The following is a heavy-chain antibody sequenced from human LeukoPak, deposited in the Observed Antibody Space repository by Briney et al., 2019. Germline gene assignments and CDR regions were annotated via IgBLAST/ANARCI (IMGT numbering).Heavy chain of an antibody. Sequence: PGGSLRLSCAASGFTFSSYWMTWVRQAPGKGLEWVANIKLDVSETYYVDSVRGRFTISRDNTKNSLYLQMNSLRAEDTAVYYCARDVGSGSYWFDYWGQGTLVTVSS. D-gene: IGHD3-10*01. J-gene: IGHJ4*02. V-gene: IGHV3-7*01. CDR3: ARDVGSGSYWFDY. CDR2: IKLDVSET. CDR1: GFTFSSYW.